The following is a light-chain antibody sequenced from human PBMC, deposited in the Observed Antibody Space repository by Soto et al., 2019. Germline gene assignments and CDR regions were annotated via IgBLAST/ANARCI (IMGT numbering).Light chain of an antibody. CDR3: CSFAGTYTI. V-gene: IGLV2-11*01. CDR2: DVT. J-gene: IGLJ2*01. Sequence: QSALTQPRSVSGSPGQSVTISCTGSSSDVGGYSHVSWFQQHPGKAPKLMIYDVTKRPSGVPDRFAGSTSGNTASLTISGLQAEDESDYYCCSFAGTYTIFGGGTKVTVL. CDR1: SSDVGGYSH.